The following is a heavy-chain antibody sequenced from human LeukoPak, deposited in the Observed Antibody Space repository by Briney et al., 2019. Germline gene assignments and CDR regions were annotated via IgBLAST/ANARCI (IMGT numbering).Heavy chain of an antibody. J-gene: IGHJ3*02. CDR2: ISAYSGHT. Sequence: ASVKVSCKASGYTFTSYGISWVRQAPGQGLEWMGWISAYSGHTYYARKLQGRVPMTTHTSTSTAYMELRSLRSDDTAVYYCARVYCSGGSCLDAFDIWGQGTMVTVSS. V-gene: IGHV1-18*01. CDR1: GYTFTSYG. D-gene: IGHD2-15*01. CDR3: ARVYCSGGSCLDAFDI.